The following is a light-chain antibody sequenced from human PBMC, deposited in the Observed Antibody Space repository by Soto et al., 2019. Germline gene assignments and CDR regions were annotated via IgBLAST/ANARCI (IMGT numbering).Light chain of an antibody. CDR3: QVWDSSSDPYV. V-gene: IGLV3-21*04. J-gene: IGLJ1*01. Sequence: SYELTQPPSVSVAPGKTARITCGGNNIGSKSVHWYQQKPGQAPVLVIYYDSDRPSGIPERFSGSNSGNTATLTIRRVEAGDEADYYCQVWDSSSDPYVFGTGTKLTV. CDR2: YDS. CDR1: NIGSKS.